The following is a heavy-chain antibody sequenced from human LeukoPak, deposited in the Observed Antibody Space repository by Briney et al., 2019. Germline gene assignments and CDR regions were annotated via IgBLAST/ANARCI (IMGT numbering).Heavy chain of an antibody. V-gene: IGHV3-30*02. CDR2: IRYDGSNK. Sequence: GGSLRLSCAASGFTFSSYGMHWVRQAPGKGLEWVAFIRYDGSNKYYADSVKGRFTISRDNSKNTLYLQMNSLRAEDTAVYYCAREGALIVVVPAAFDYWGQGTLVTVSS. CDR3: AREGALIVVVPAAFDY. J-gene: IGHJ4*02. D-gene: IGHD2-2*01. CDR1: GFTFSSYG.